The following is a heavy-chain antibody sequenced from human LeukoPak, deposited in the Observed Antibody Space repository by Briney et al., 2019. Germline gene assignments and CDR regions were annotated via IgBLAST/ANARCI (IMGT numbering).Heavy chain of an antibody. CDR1: GGSISGDY. Sequence: SESLSLTCTVSGGSISGDYWSWIRQSLQGLEWIGYIYYSGSTNYNPSLKSRVTTSVDTSKNQFSLNLSSVTAADTAVYYCARGTGDRAFDIWGQGTMVTVSS. V-gene: IGHV4-59*01. CDR2: IYYSGST. D-gene: IGHD7-27*01. CDR3: ARGTGDRAFDI. J-gene: IGHJ3*02.